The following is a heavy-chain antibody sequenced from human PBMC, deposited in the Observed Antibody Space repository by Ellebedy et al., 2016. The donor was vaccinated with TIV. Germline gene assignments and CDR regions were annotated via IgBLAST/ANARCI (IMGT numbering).Heavy chain of an antibody. Sequence: SETLSLXCTVSGGSISPYFWNWIRQPAGKGLEWIGRIYPSGGSNYNPSLMSRITMSVDTSRNQFSLKLTSVTAADTAIYYCTRDRVGTTDVWGQGTLVTVSS. CDR2: IYPSGGS. J-gene: IGHJ4*02. D-gene: IGHD1-26*01. V-gene: IGHV4-4*07. CDR1: GGSISPYF. CDR3: TRDRVGTTDV.